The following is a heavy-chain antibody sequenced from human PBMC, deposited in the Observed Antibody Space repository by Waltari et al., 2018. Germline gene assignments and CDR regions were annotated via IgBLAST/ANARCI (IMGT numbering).Heavy chain of an antibody. V-gene: IGHV3-21*01. CDR3: AREISSFDY. Sequence: EVQLVESGGGLVKPGGSLRLSCAASGFTFSSYSMNWVRQAPGKGLECVSSISSSSSYIYYADSGKGRFTISRDNAKNSLYLQMNSLRAEDTAVYYCAREISSFDYWGQGTLVTVSS. J-gene: IGHJ4*02. CDR1: GFTFSSYS. CDR2: ISSSSSYI.